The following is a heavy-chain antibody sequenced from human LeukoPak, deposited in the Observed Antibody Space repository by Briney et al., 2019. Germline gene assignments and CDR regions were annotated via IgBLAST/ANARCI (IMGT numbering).Heavy chain of an antibody. CDR3: AKEEWLLPFFDY. CDR1: GFTFSSYA. CDR2: ISGSGGST. J-gene: IGHJ4*02. Sequence: GASLRLSCAASGFTFSSYAMSWVRQAPGKGLEGVSAISGSGGSTYYADSVKGRFTISRDNSKNTLYLQMNSLRAEDTAVYYCAKEEWLLPFFDYWGQGTLVTVSS. V-gene: IGHV3-23*01. D-gene: IGHD3-3*01.